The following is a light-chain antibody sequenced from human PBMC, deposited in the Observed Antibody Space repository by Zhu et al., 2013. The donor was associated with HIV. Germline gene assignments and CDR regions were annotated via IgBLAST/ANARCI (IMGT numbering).Light chain of an antibody. Sequence: IQMTQSPSTVSASVGDRVTITCRASQGIRTDLGWYQQKPGKAPKLLIFGASALQSGVPSRFSGSGTGTEFTLTIISLQPEDFATYYCLQSYLYPWTFGQGTKVEIK. J-gene: IGKJ1*01. CDR3: LQSYLYPWT. CDR2: GAS. CDR1: QGIRTD. V-gene: IGKV1-6*01.